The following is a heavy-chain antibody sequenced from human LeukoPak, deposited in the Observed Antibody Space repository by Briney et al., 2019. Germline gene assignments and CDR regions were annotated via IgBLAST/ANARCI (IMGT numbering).Heavy chain of an antibody. Sequence: GGSLRLSCAASGFTFSSYEMNWVRQAPGKGLEWVSYISSSGSTIYYAGSVKGRFTISRDNAKNSLYLQMNSLRAEDTAVYYCASSEGGSYSTQVNYFDYWGQGTLVTVSS. CDR3: ASSEGGSYSTQVNYFDY. CDR2: ISSSGSTI. CDR1: GFTFSSYE. D-gene: IGHD1-26*01. V-gene: IGHV3-48*03. J-gene: IGHJ4*02.